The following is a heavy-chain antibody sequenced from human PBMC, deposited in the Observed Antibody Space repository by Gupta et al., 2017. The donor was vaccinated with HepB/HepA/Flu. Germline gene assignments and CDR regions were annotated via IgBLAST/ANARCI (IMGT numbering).Heavy chain of an antibody. CDR1: GFSPCTNGMG. CDR2: IFWNDDK. V-gene: IGHV2-5*01. D-gene: IGHD6-25*01. J-gene: IGHJ4*02. CDR3: ARRGSASRAWDYFDY. Sequence: QITLKESVPTLVKPTHTLTPTCTFSGFSPCTNGMGLGLIRQPPGKALEWLALIFWNDDKAFSPSLKTRLTNTKDPSKNQVVLTLTNMDPVDTATYYCARRGSASRAWDYFDYWGQGTLVTVSS.